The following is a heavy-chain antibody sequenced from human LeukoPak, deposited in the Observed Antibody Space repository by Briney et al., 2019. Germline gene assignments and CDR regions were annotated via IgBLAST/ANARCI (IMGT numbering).Heavy chain of an antibody. CDR1: GFTFSSYW. CDR3: ARNPPRYFN. CDR2: IQQDGSEK. V-gene: IGHV3-7*05. Sequence: GGSLRLSCAASGFTFSSYWMIWVRQAPGKGLEWVANIQQDGSEKYYVDSVKGRFTISRDNAKNSLYLQMQSLRAEDTAVYYCARNPPRYFNWGQGTLVTVSS. J-gene: IGHJ4*02. D-gene: IGHD1-26*01.